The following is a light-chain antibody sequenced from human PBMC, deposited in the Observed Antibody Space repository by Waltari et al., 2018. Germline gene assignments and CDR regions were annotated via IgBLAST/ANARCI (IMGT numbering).Light chain of an antibody. V-gene: IGLV2-8*01. CDR2: EVH. CDR1: SSDVGGYDY. CDR3: ASYAGSKNPYV. J-gene: IGLJ1*01. Sequence: QSALTQPPSASGCPGQSVTISCTGTSSDVGGYDYVSWYQRHPGKAPKLIIQEVHKRPSGVLYRLACSKSGNTASLTVSGLQADDEADYYCASYAGSKNPYVFGTGTKVTVL.